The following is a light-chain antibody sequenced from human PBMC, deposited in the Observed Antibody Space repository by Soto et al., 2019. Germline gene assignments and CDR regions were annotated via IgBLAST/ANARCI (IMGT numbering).Light chain of an antibody. V-gene: IGLV1-51*01. CDR3: GTWDNSLNAWV. J-gene: IGLJ2*01. CDR2: DNN. CDR1: SSNIGNNF. Sequence: QSVLTQPPSVSAAPGQTVTISCSGTSSNIGNNFVSWFQQLPGTAPKLLIYDNNKRPSGIPDRFSGSKSGTSATLGITGLQTGDEADYYCGTWDNSLNAWVFGGGTKLTVL.